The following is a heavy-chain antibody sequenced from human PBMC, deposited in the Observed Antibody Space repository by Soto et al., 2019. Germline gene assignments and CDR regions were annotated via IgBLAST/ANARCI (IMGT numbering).Heavy chain of an antibody. V-gene: IGHV3-48*02. CDR2: ITSGGVTT. CDR1: GFSFSIHA. J-gene: IGHJ4*02. D-gene: IGHD5-12*01. CDR3: VRGYTGYDANPAIDY. Sequence: PGGSLRLSCATSGFSFSIHAMNWDRQAPGKGLEWLSYITSGGVTTFYADSVKGRFTISRDDAKNSLYLQMESLRDVDTAVYYCVRGYTGYDANPAIDYWGQGTLVTVSS.